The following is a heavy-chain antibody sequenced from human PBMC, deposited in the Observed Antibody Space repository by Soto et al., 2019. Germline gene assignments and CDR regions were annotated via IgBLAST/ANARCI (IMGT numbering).Heavy chain of an antibody. Sequence: AASVKVSCKASGYTFTNYDINWVRQATGQGLEWMGWMNPKSGNTGYAQQFQGRVIMTRSTSISTAYMELSSLRSEDTAVYYCAREASPPSDSSAFDIWGQGTMVTVSS. CDR1: GYTFTNYD. CDR2: MNPKSGNT. D-gene: IGHD2-21*01. J-gene: IGHJ3*02. V-gene: IGHV1-8*02. CDR3: AREASPPSDSSAFDI.